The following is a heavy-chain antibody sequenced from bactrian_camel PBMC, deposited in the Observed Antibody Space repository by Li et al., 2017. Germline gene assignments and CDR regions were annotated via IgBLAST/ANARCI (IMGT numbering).Heavy chain of an antibody. J-gene: IGHJ6*01. CDR2: LDNDGRT. CDR1: GYTAGRYC. CDR3: AAGIRMVACPLRVPGPFGF. Sequence: HVQLVESGGGPVQAGESLRLSCKTSGYTAGRYCMGWFRQAPGEKREGVATLDNDGRTTYADSVKGRFTISQDSAKRIMYLRMTNLKPEDTAMYYCAAGIRMVACPLRVPGPFGFWGQGTQVTVS. V-gene: IGHV3S55*01.